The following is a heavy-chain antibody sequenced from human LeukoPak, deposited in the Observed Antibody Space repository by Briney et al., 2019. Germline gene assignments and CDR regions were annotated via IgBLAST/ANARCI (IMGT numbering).Heavy chain of an antibody. CDR1: GFTFSSYA. V-gene: IGHV3-23*01. CDR2: ISGRGDNT. CDR3: AKRPRWLQFLY. D-gene: IGHD5-24*01. J-gene: IGHJ4*02. Sequence: GGSLRLSCAASGFTFSSYAMSWVRQAPGKGLEWVSGISGRGDNTSYADSVKGRFTISRDNSKNTLYLQMNSLRAEDTAVYYCAKRPRWLQFLYWGQGTLVTVSS.